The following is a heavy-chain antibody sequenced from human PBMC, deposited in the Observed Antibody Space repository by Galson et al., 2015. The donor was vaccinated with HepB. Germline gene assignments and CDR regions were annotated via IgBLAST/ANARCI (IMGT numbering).Heavy chain of an antibody. CDR2: IIPILGIA. CDR1: GGTFSSYA. D-gene: IGHD5-18*01. J-gene: IGHJ4*02. V-gene: IGHV1-69*04. CDR3: ARDGIGYSYGYPLGY. Sequence: QSGAEVKKPGASVKVSCKASGGTFSSYAISWVRQAPGQGLEWMGRIIPILGIANYAQKFQGRVTITADKSTSTAYMELSSLRSEDTAVYYCARDGIGYSYGYPLGYWGQGTLVTVSS.